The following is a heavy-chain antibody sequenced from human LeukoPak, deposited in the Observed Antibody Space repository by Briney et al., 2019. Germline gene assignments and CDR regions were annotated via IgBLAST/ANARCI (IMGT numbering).Heavy chain of an antibody. V-gene: IGHV3-49*04. J-gene: IGHJ4*02. CDR2: IRSKIYGGTP. CDR3: TRDQTPYY. CDR1: GFTFGDYA. Sequence: RPGGSLRLSCTASGFTFGDYAMTWVRQAPGKGLEWVGFIRSKIYGGTPEYAASVKGRFTISRDDSKGTAYLQMNSLKTEDTAVYYCTRDQTPYYWGQGTLVTVSS.